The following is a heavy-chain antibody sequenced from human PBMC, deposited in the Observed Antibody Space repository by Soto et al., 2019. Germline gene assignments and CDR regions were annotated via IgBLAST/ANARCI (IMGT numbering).Heavy chain of an antibody. CDR2: IYYSGST. V-gene: IGHV4-59*08. CDR3: ARYYGGYSDY. Sequence: SETLSLTCTVSGGSISSYYWSWIRQPPGKGLEWIGYIYYSGSTNYNPSLKCRVTISADTSKNEFSLKLSSVTAADTAVYYCARYYGGYSDYWGQGTLVTVSS. CDR1: GGSISSYY. D-gene: IGHD3-10*01. J-gene: IGHJ4*02.